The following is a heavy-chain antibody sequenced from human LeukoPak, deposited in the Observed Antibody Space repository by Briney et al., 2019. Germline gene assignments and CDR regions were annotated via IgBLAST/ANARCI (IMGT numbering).Heavy chain of an antibody. J-gene: IGHJ4*02. Sequence: PGGSLRLSCAASGFTFSSYAMSWVRQAPGKGLEWVSAISGSGGSTYYADSVKGRFTISRDNSKNTLYLQMNSLRAEDTAVYYCARGYSSSWSTYYFDYWGQGTLVTVSS. CDR3: ARGYSSSWSTYYFDY. CDR2: ISGSGGST. V-gene: IGHV3-23*01. D-gene: IGHD6-13*01. CDR1: GFTFSSYA.